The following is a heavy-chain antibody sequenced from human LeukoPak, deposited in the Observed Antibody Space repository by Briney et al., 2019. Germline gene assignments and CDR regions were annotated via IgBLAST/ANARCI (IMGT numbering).Heavy chain of an antibody. J-gene: IGHJ3*02. D-gene: IGHD1-26*01. CDR2: IGWDDDK. CDR3: ARIRGGSSTWTRDAFDI. Sequence: SGPALVKPTQTLTLTCTFSGFSLSTSGMCVSWIRQPPGKALEWLARIGWDDDKYYSTSLKTRLIISKDTSKNQVVLTMTNMDPVDTATYYCARIRGGSSTWTRDAFDIWGQGTMVTVSS. V-gene: IGHV2-70*11. CDR1: GFSLSTSGMC.